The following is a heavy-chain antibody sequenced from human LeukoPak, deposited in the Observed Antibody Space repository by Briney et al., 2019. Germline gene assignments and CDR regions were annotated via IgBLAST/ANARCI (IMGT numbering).Heavy chain of an antibody. CDR2: INPNSGGT. CDR3: ARVRMSSSWSRAYNWFDP. CDR1: GYTFTGYY. D-gene: IGHD6-13*01. V-gene: IGHV1-2*02. J-gene: IGHJ5*02. Sequence: ASVKVSCKASGYTFTGYYMHWVRQAPGQGLEWMGWINPNSGGTNYAQKFQGRVTMTRDTSISTAYMELSRLRSDDTAVYYCARVRMSSSWSRAYNWFDPWGQGTLVTVSS.